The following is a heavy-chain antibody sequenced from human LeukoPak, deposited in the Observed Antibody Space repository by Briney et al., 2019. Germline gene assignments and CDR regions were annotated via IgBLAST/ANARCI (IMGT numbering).Heavy chain of an antibody. Sequence: SETLSLTCTVSGGSIRSSSYHWGWIRQPPGKGLEWIGSIYYSGNTYYYPPLKSRVTISVDTSKNQFSLRLSSVTAADKAVYYCARHAPIKTTVTTSHAFDIWGQGTMVTVSS. CDR1: GGSIRSSSYH. V-gene: IGHV4-39*01. J-gene: IGHJ3*02. CDR3: ARHAPIKTTVTTSHAFDI. CDR2: IYYSGNT. D-gene: IGHD4-17*01.